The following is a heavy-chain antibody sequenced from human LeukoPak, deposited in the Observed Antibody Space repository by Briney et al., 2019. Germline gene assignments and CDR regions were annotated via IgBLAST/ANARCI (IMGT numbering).Heavy chain of an antibody. CDR3: ARELTLYDSSGYYPNRYFDY. J-gene: IGHJ4*02. D-gene: IGHD3-22*01. CDR2: VYTSGST. CDR1: GGSISSYY. Sequence: PSETLSLTCTVSGGSISSYYGSWIGQPAGKGLEWVGRVYTSGSTNYNPSLKSRVTMSVDTSKNQFSLKLSSVTAADTAVYYCARELTLYDSSGYYPNRYFDYWGQGTLVTVSS. V-gene: IGHV4-4*07.